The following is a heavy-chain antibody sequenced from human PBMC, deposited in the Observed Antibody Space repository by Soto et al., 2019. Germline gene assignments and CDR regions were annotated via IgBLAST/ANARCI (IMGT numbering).Heavy chain of an antibody. CDR2: ISAYNGNT. J-gene: IGHJ4*02. CDR3: AADRFNRLNLDY. V-gene: IGHV1-18*01. CDR1: GYTFTSYG. Sequence: ASVKVSCKASGYTFTSYGISWVRQAPGQGLEWMGWISAYNGNTNYAQKLQGRVTMTTDTSTSTAYMELRSLRSEDTAVYYCAADRFNRLNLDYWGQGTLVTVS.